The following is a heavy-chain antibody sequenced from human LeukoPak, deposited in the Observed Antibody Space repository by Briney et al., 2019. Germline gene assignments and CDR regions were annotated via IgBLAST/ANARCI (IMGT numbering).Heavy chain of an antibody. Sequence: ASVKVSCKASGYTFTGYYVHWVRQAPGQGLEWMGRINPNSGGTNYAQKFQGRVTMTRDTSISTAYMELSRLRSDDTAVYYCARVLVRGVIHLGYWGQGTLVTVSS. CDR3: ARVLVRGVIHLGY. D-gene: IGHD3-10*01. CDR2: INPNSGGT. V-gene: IGHV1-2*06. CDR1: GYTFTGYY. J-gene: IGHJ4*02.